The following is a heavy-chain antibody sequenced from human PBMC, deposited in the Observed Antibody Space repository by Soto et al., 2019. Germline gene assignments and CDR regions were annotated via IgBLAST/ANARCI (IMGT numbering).Heavy chain of an antibody. CDR1: GGTFSNYA. Sequence: QVQLVQSGAEVKKPGSSVKVSCKASGGTFSNYAISWVRRAPGQGLEWMGGIVPIFGTTYYAQKFQGRVTIIADDSTTTAYLELSSLRSEDTAMYYCARVEAVAGIYNYHGLDVWGQGTAVSVSS. CDR2: IVPIFGTT. D-gene: IGHD6-19*01. CDR3: ARVEAVAGIYNYHGLDV. V-gene: IGHV1-69*12. J-gene: IGHJ6*02.